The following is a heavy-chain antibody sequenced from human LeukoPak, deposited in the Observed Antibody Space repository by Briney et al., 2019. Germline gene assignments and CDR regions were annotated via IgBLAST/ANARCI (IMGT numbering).Heavy chain of an antibody. V-gene: IGHV3-43*02. Sequence: GGSLRLSCAASGFTFDDYAIHRVHQAPGKGLEWVSLISGDGGNTYYAKSMKGRFTISRDNSKNTLYLQMNSLRSEDTAFYYCTKDVGSGSYYYFESWGQGTLVTVSS. CDR3: TKDVGSGSYYYFES. CDR1: GFTFDDYA. D-gene: IGHD1-26*01. J-gene: IGHJ4*02. CDR2: ISGDGGNT.